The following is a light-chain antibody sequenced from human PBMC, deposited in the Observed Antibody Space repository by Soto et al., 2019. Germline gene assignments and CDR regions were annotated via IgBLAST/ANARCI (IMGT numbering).Light chain of an antibody. Sequence: EIVLTQSPATLHLSPGERATLSCRASQSVSSYLAWYQQKPGQAPRLLIYDASNRATDIPARFSGSGSGTEFTLTISSLQPEDFATYYCQQYDSFSVTFGQGTKVDNK. CDR3: QQYDSFSVT. CDR2: DAS. J-gene: IGKJ1*01. V-gene: IGKV3-11*01. CDR1: QSVSSY.